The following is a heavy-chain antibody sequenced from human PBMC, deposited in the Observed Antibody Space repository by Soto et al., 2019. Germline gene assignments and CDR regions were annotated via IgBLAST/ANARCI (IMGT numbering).Heavy chain of an antibody. V-gene: IGHV3-23*01. D-gene: IGHD3-22*01. CDR2: ISGSGDNT. CDR1: GFPFRSYA. Sequence: GGSLRLSCAVPGFPFRSYAMSWIRQAPGKGLEWVSAISGSGDNTYLADSVKGRFTISRDNSKNTLYLQMNSLRAEDTAVYYCAKGGYYYDSSDSDALDIWGQGTMVTVSS. J-gene: IGHJ3*02. CDR3: AKGGYYYDSSDSDALDI.